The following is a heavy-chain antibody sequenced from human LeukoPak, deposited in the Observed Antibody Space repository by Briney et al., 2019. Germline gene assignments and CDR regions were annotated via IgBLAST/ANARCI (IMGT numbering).Heavy chain of an antibody. Sequence: GGSLRLSCAASGFTFDDYGMSWVRQVPGKGLEWVSVMSADSATTFYADSVKGRFTISRDNAKNTVFLQMSSLRAEDTALYYCARKSASGNYPLDYWGQGTLVTVSS. CDR1: GFTFDDYG. V-gene: IGHV3-20*04. CDR3: ARKSASGNYPLDY. CDR2: MSADSATT. J-gene: IGHJ4*02. D-gene: IGHD3-10*01.